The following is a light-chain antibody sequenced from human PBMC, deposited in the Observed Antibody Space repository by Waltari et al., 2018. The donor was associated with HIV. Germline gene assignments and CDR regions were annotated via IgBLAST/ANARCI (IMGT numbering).Light chain of an antibody. V-gene: IGLV2-14*01. CDR3: SSYTSSSTLV. J-gene: IGLJ2*01. CDR1: YSDVGGYNY. CDR2: EVT. Sequence: QSALTQPASVSGSPGQSITISCTGTYSDVGGYNYVSWFQQRPGKAPKLIVYEVTHRPSVVSNRFSASKSGNTASLTISGVQAEDEADYYCSSYTSSSTLVFGGGTKLTVL.